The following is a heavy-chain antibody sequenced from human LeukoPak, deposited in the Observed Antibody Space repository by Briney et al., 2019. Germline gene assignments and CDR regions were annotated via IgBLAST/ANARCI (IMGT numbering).Heavy chain of an antibody. Sequence: GRSLRLSCAASGFTFSSYAMHWVRQAPGKGLEWVAAISYDGSNKYYADSVKGRFTISRDNSKNTLYLQMNSLRAEDTAVYYCARASPNNYDYYYYGMDVWGQGTTVTVSS. J-gene: IGHJ6*02. D-gene: IGHD4-11*01. CDR3: ARASPNNYDYYYYGMDV. CDR2: ISYDGSNK. V-gene: IGHV3-30-3*01. CDR1: GFTFSSYA.